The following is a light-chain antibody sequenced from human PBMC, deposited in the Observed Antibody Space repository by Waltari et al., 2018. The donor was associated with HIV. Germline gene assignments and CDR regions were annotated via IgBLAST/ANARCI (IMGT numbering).Light chain of an antibody. J-gene: IGKJ2*01. CDR1: QSVGNS. V-gene: IGKV3-11*01. Sequence: EIVLTQSPVTLSLSPGQRATLSCRASQSVGNSLVWYQQKPGLAPRLLIYDVSYRAADIPSRFSGSGSETDFTLTIGSLEPEDFAVYYCQQGSNWPRTFGQGTKLEIE. CDR2: DVS. CDR3: QQGSNWPRT.